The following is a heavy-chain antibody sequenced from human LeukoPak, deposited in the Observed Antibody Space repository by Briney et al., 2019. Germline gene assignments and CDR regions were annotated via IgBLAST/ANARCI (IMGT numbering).Heavy chain of an antibody. CDR3: ASSLPYYYYYMDV. Sequence: TGGSLRLSCAASGFTFSSYSMNWVRQAPGKGLEWVSSISSSSSYIYYADSVKGRFTISGDNAKNSLYLQMNSLRAEDTAVYYCASSLPYYYYYMDVWGKGTTVTVSS. J-gene: IGHJ6*03. CDR1: GFTFSSYS. V-gene: IGHV3-21*01. CDR2: ISSSSSYI.